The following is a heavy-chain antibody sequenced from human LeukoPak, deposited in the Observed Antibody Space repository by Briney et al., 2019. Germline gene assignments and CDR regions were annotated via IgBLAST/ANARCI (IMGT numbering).Heavy chain of an antibody. D-gene: IGHD3-22*01. Sequence: GGSLRLSCAASGFTFSSYGMHWVRQAPGKGLEWVAVISYDGSNKYYADSVKGRFTISRDNSKNTLYLQMSSLRAEDTAVYYCARDPHSGYGSSGGFDCWGQGTLVTVSS. V-gene: IGHV3-30*03. CDR3: ARDPHSGYGSSGGFDC. J-gene: IGHJ4*02. CDR1: GFTFSSYG. CDR2: ISYDGSNK.